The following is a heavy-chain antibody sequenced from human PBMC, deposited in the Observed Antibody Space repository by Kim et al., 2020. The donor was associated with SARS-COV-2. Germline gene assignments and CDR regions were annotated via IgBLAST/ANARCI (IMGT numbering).Heavy chain of an antibody. CDR2: IYPGDSDT. J-gene: IGHJ6*02. CDR3: ARQGHYYDSSGYRAAGEMDV. CDR1: GYSFTSYW. Sequence: GESLKISCKGSGYSFTSYWIGWVRQMPGKGLEWMGIIYPGDSDTRYSPSFQGQVTISADKSISTAYLQWSSLKASDTAMYYCARQGHYYDSSGYRAAGEMDVWGQGTTVTVSS. D-gene: IGHD3-22*01. V-gene: IGHV5-51*01.